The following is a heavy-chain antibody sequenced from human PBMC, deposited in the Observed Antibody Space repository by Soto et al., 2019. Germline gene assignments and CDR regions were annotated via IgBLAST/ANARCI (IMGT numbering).Heavy chain of an antibody. CDR2: IYPGDSDT. Sequence: GESLKISCKGSGFSFISYWIGWVRQMPGKGLEWMGIIYPGDSDTRYSPSFQGQVTISVDKSISTAYLQWSSLKASDTAMYYCARLLKISQTTSGMDVWGQGTTVTVSS. CDR3: ARLLKISQTTSGMDV. J-gene: IGHJ6*02. V-gene: IGHV5-51*01. CDR1: GFSFISYW. D-gene: IGHD1-1*01.